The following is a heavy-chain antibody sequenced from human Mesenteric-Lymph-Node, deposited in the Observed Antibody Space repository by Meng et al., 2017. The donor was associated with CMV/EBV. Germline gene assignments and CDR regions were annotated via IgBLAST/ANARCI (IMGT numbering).Heavy chain of an antibody. D-gene: IGHD6-13*01. J-gene: IGHJ4*02. CDR2: YDSGST. V-gene: IGHV4-59*01. CDR3: ARDPKSSSWYHFDS. CDR1: GASISSYY. Sequence: SETLSLTCIVSGASISSYYWGWIRQPPGKGLEWIVYDSGSTNYNPSLRSRVTISLDTSKNQFSLKLRSVTAADTAVYYCARDPKSSSWYHFDSWGQGTLVTVSS.